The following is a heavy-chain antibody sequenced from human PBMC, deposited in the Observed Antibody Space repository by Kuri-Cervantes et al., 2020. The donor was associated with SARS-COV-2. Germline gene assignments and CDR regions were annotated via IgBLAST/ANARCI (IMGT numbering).Heavy chain of an antibody. CDR3: ARVDTAMVPFDY. CDR2: KYYSGTT. CDR1: GDHISSGTYS. D-gene: IGHD5-18*01. J-gene: IGHJ4*02. V-gene: IGHV4-39*06. Sequence: SETLSLTCTVSGDHISSGTYSWGWIRLPPGRGLEWIGQKYYSGTTQYNPSLKSRVTILLDSSQNLFTLTVTSVTAADTAVYYCARVDTAMVPFDYWGQGTLVTVSS.